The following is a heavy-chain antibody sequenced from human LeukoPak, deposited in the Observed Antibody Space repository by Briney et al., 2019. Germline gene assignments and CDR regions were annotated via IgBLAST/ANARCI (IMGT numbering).Heavy chain of an antibody. CDR3: AIYSGYDESFDY. Sequence: SETLSLTCTVSGGSISSYYWSWIRQPPGKGLEWIGYIYYSGCTNYNPSLKSRVTISVDTSKNQFSLKLSSVTAADTAVYYCAIYSGYDESFDYWGQGTLVTVSS. CDR1: GGSISSYY. CDR2: IYYSGCT. V-gene: IGHV4-59*01. J-gene: IGHJ4*02. D-gene: IGHD5-12*01.